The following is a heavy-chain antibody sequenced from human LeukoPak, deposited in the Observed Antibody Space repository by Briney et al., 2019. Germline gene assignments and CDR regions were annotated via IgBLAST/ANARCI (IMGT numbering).Heavy chain of an antibody. CDR1: GFTFSSYA. CDR3: AKDLLNTVTATYGMDV. CDR2: ISGSGGST. D-gene: IGHD4-11*01. J-gene: IGHJ6*02. Sequence: GGSLRLSCAASGFTFSSYAMSWVRQAPGKGLEWVSAISGSGGSTYYADSVKGRFTISRDNSKNTLYLQMNSLRAEDTAVYYCAKDLLNTVTATYGMDVWGQGTTVTVSS. V-gene: IGHV3-23*01.